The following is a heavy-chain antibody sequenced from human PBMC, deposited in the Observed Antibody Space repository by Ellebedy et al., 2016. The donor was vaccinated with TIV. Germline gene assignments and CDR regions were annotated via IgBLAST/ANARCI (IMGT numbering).Heavy chain of an antibody. V-gene: IGHV3-30-3*01. CDR3: ANGPPYYYGMDV. Sequence: GESLKISXAASGFTFSSYAMHWVRQAPGKGLEWVAVISYDGSNKYYADSVKGRFTISRDNSKNTLYLQMNSLRAEDTAVYYCANGPPYYYGMDVWGQGTTVTVSS. CDR2: ISYDGSNK. CDR1: GFTFSSYA. J-gene: IGHJ6*02.